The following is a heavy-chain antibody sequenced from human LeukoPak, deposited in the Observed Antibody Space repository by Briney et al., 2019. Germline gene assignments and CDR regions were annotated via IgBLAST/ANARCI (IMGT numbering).Heavy chain of an antibody. CDR1: GYTFTSYY. CDR2: INPSGGST. CDR3: ARDHSDLRQWLAVGEYYFDY. V-gene: IGHV1-46*01. D-gene: IGHD6-19*01. J-gene: IGHJ4*02. Sequence: GASMKVSCKASGYTFTSYYMHWVRQAPGQGLEWMGIINPSGGSTSYAQKFQGRVTMTRDTSTSTVYMELSSLRSEDTAVYYCARDHSDLRQWLAVGEYYFDYWGQGTLVTVSS.